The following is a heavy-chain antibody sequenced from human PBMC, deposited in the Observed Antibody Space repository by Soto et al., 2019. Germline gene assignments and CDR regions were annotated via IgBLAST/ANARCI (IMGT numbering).Heavy chain of an antibody. J-gene: IGHJ5*02. CDR2: MNPNSGNT. CDR3: ARGNYDILTGYQEWFDP. D-gene: IGHD3-9*01. Sequence: ASVKVSCKASGYTFTSYDINWVRQATGQGLEWMGWMNPNSGNTGYAQKFQGRVTMTRNTSISTAYMELSSLRSEDTAVYYCARGNYDILTGYQEWFDPWGQGTLVTVSS. V-gene: IGHV1-8*01. CDR1: GYTFTSYD.